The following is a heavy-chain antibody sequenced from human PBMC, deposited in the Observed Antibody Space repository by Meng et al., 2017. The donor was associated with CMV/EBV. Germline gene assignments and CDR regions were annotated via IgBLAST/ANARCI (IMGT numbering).Heavy chain of an antibody. J-gene: IGHJ4*02. V-gene: IGHV3-23*01. CDR3: AKVSPLINSYYFDY. CDR1: GFTFSSYA. Sequence: GESLKISCAASGFTFSSYAMSWVRQAPGKGLEWVSTISGSGGSTYYADSVKGRFTISRDISKNTLYLQMNSLRAEDTAVYYCAKVSPLINSYYFDYWGQGTLVTVSS. CDR2: ISGSGGST. D-gene: IGHD4-23*01.